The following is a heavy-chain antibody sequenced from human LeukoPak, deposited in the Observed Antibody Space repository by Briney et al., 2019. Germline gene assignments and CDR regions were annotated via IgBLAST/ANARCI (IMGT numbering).Heavy chain of an antibody. D-gene: IGHD3-10*01. J-gene: IGHJ4*02. CDR3: ARDRDYYGSGSPDY. CDR2: IYNGGIT. Sequence: LGGSLRLSCAASGFSVSNNYMSWVRQAPGKGLEWVSVIYNGGITYYADSVKGRFTISRDDSKNTLYLQMNSLRVDDTAVYYCARDRDYYGSGSPDYWGQGTLVTVSS. CDR1: GFSVSNNY. V-gene: IGHV3-66*01.